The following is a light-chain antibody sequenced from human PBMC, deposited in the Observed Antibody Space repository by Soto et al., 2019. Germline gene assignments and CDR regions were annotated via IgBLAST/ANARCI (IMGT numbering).Light chain of an antibody. V-gene: IGLV2-14*03. J-gene: IGLJ1*01. CDR3: SSYSTTNILV. Sequence: QPASMSGSPGESVTISCTGARSDVGAYEHVSWYQQHPGRAPKLILYDVNNRPSGVSNHFSGSKSGNTASLVISGLQANDEADYCCSSYSTTNILVFGSGTKVTVL. CDR2: DVN. CDR1: RSDVGAYEH.